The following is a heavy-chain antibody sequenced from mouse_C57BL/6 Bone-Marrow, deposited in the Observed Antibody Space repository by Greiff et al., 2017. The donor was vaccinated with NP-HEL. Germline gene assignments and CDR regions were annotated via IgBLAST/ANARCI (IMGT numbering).Heavy chain of an antibody. D-gene: IGHD4-1*01. CDR2: IWSGGST. J-gene: IGHJ3*01. V-gene: IGHV2-2*01. Sequence: QVQLQQSGPGLVQPSQSLSITCTVSGFSLTSYGVHWVRQSPGKGLEWLGVIWSGGSTDSNAAFISRLSISKDNSKCQVFFKMNSLQADDTAIYYCARTGTGFAYWGQGTLVTVSA. CDR3: ARTGTGFAY. CDR1: GFSLTSYG.